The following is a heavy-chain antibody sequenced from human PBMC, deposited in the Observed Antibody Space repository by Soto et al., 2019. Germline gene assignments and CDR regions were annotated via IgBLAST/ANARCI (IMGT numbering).Heavy chain of an antibody. CDR3: AKGTTMVRGDKYPLRYGMDV. CDR1: GFTFSSYA. Sequence: QPGGSLRLSCAASGFTFSSYAMSWVRQAPGKGLEWVSAISGSGGSTYCADSVKGRFTISRDNSKNTLYLQMNSLRAEDTAVYYCAKGTTMVRGDKYPLRYGMDVWGQGTTVTVSS. D-gene: IGHD3-10*01. CDR2: ISGSGGST. V-gene: IGHV3-23*01. J-gene: IGHJ6*02.